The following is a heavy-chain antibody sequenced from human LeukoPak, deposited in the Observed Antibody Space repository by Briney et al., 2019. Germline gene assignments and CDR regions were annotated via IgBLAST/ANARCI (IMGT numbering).Heavy chain of an antibody. D-gene: IGHD5-18*01. J-gene: IGHJ4*02. CDR1: GGSFSGYY. Sequence: PSETLSLTCAVYGGSFSGYYWSWIRQPPGKGLEWIGEINHSESTNYNPSLKSRVTISVDTSKNQFSLKLSSVTAADTAVYYCARDRGYSYRLYYFDYWGQGTLVTVSS. CDR2: INHSEST. V-gene: IGHV4-34*01. CDR3: ARDRGYSYRLYYFDY.